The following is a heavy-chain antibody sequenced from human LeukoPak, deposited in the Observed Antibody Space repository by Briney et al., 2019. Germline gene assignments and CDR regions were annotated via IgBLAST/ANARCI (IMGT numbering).Heavy chain of an antibody. CDR2: IIPIFGTA. V-gene: IGHV1-69*06. D-gene: IGHD6-19*01. CDR3: AREVKRIAVAGTGWFDP. J-gene: IGHJ5*02. Sequence: ASVKVSCKASGGTFSSYAISWVRQAPGQGLEWMVGIIPIFGTANYAQKFQGRVTITADKPTSTAYMELSSLRSEDTAVYYCAREVKRIAVAGTGWFDPWGQGTLVTVSS. CDR1: GGTFSSYA.